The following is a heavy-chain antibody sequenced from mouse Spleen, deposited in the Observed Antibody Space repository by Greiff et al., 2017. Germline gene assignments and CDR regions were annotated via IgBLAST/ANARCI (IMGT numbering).Heavy chain of an antibody. CDR3: TLTVGDY. D-gene: IGHD1-1*01. Sequence: VQLQQSGAELVRPGASVKLSCTASGFNIKDDYMHWVKQRPEQGLEWIGWIDPENGDTEYASKFQGKATITADTSSNTAYLQLSSLTSEDTAVYYCTLTVGDYWGQGTTLTVSS. J-gene: IGHJ2*01. CDR2: IDPENGDT. CDR1: GFNIKDDY. V-gene: IGHV14-4*01.